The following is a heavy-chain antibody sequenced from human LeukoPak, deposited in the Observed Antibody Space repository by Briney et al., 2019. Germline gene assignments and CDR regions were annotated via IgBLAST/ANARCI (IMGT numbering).Heavy chain of an antibody. CDR3: AKSNYFDSGGYYFFDY. D-gene: IGHD3-22*01. CDR1: AFTFSIYG. Sequence: PGRSLRLSCAASAFTFSIYGMHWVRQAPGKGLEWVAAVSYDGRNKYFTESVKGRFTISRDNSKNTLYLQMNSLRAEYTAVYYCAKSNYFDSGGYYFFDYWGQGTLVTVSS. V-gene: IGHV3-30*18. CDR2: VSYDGRNK. J-gene: IGHJ4*02.